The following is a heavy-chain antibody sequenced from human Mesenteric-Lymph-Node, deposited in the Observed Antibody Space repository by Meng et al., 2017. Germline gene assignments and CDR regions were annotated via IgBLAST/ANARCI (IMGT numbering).Heavy chain of an antibody. Sequence: GESLKISCAASGFIFDDNDMGWVRQVPGKGLEWVSYINWNGGSAGYADSMKGRFTISRDSAKNSLYLQMNSLRAEDTAVYYCARDRGSYYYYGMDVWGQGTTVTVSS. CDR3: ARDRGSYYYYGMDV. CDR1: GFIFDDND. J-gene: IGHJ6*02. V-gene: IGHV3-20*04. CDR2: INWNGGSA. D-gene: IGHD3-10*01.